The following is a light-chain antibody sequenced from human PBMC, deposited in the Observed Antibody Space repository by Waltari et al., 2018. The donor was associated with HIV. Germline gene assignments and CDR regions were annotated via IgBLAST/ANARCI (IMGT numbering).Light chain of an antibody. CDR3: QQYYGVPLT. CDR2: GAF. J-gene: IGKJ4*01. CDR1: QDISNS. Sequence: IDMTQSPSSPSASIAVTATNPCRARQDISNSVSWLQLQPGKTPKLLVHGAFILQRGVPSRFSGSGSGTDYTLTITGLQAEDFATYFCQQYYGVPLTFGGGTRVDI. V-gene: IGKV1-NL1*01.